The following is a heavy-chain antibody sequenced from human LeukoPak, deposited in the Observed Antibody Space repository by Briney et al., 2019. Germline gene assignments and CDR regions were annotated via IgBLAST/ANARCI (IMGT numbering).Heavy chain of an antibody. CDR1: GGTFDSYT. D-gene: IGHD1-26*01. V-gene: IGHV1-24*01. Sequence: ASVKVSCKASGGTFDSYTISWVRQAPGQGLEWMGGFDPEDGETIYAQKFQGRVTMTEDTSTDTAYMELSSLRSEDTAVYYCATTGGSYDFDYWGQGTLVTVSS. J-gene: IGHJ4*02. CDR2: FDPEDGET. CDR3: ATTGGSYDFDY.